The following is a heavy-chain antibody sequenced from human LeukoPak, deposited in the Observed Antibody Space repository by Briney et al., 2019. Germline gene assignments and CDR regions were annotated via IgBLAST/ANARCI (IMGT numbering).Heavy chain of an antibody. Sequence: SETLSLTCTVSGGSISSYYWSWIRQPAGKGLEWIGRIYTSGSTNYNPSLKSRVTMSVDTSKNQFSLKLSSVTAADTAVYYCARDHRRGRGFNWFDPWGQGTLVTVSS. V-gene: IGHV4-4*07. CDR3: ARDHRRGRGFNWFDP. J-gene: IGHJ5*02. CDR2: IYTSGST. D-gene: IGHD3-10*01. CDR1: GGSISSYY.